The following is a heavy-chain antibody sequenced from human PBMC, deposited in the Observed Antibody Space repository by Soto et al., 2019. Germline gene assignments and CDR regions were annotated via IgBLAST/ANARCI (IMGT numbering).Heavy chain of an antibody. CDR3: ARDKNKNYDFWSGYRMDV. Sequence: SVKFSCKASGGTFSSYAISWVRQAPGQGLEWMGGITPIFGTANYAQKFQGRVTITADKSTSTAYMELSSLRSEDTAVYYCARDKNKNYDFWSGYRMDVWGQGTTVTVSS. D-gene: IGHD3-3*01. V-gene: IGHV1-69*06. CDR1: GGTFSSYA. J-gene: IGHJ6*02. CDR2: ITPIFGTA.